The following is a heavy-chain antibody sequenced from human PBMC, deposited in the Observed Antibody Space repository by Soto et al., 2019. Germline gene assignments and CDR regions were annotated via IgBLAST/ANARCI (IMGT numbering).Heavy chain of an antibody. D-gene: IGHD2-21*01. Sequence: GGSLRLSCTDSGFSFNTYVMDWVRQAPGKGLEWVARILYDGSKEYYADPVKGRFTISRDNSKNTLYLQMDRLRVEDTAIYFCVKGLALMADHWGEVPPVPASS. CDR3: VKGLALMADH. J-gene: IGHJ4*02. CDR2: ILYDGSKE. CDR1: GFSFNTYV. V-gene: IGHV3-30*18.